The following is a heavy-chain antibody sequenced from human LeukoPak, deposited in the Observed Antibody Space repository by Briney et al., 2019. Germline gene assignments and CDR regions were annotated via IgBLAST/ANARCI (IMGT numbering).Heavy chain of an antibody. D-gene: IGHD1-26*01. CDR2: IIPILGIA. J-gene: IGHJ4*02. Sequence: SVKVSCKASGGTFSSYAISWVRQAPGQRLEWMGRIIPILGIANYAQKFQGRVTITADKSTSTAYMELSSLRSEDTAVYYCARDIEGGSYMSFDYWGQGTLVTVSS. CDR1: GGTFSSYA. CDR3: ARDIEGGSYMSFDY. V-gene: IGHV1-69*04.